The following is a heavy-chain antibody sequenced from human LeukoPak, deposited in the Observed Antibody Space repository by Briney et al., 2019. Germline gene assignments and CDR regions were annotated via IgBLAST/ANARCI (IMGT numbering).Heavy chain of an antibody. J-gene: IGHJ6*02. Sequence: TSETLSLTCAVYGGSFSGYYWSWIRQPPGKVLELIGEINHSGSTNYNPSLKSRVTISVDTSKNQFSLKLSSVTAADTAVYYCFCFKRETAYDILTGSNYGMDVWGQGTTVTVSS. CDR2: INHSGST. CDR3: FCFKRETAYDILTGSNYGMDV. D-gene: IGHD3-9*01. CDR1: GGSFSGYY. V-gene: IGHV4-34*01.